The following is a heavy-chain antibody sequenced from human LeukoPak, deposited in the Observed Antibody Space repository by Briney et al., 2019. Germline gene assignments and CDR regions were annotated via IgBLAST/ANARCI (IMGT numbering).Heavy chain of an antibody. J-gene: IGHJ3*02. CDR2: INPNSGGT. Sequence: ASVTVSCKASGYTFSNYYMHWVRQAPGQGLEWMGWINPNSGGTNYAQKFQGRVTTTRDTSINTAYMELSRLRSDDTAVYYCARDRRLSGTNDRTAFDIWGQGTMVTVSS. V-gene: IGHV1-2*02. D-gene: IGHD1-7*01. CDR3: ARDRRLSGTNDRTAFDI. CDR1: GYTFSNYY.